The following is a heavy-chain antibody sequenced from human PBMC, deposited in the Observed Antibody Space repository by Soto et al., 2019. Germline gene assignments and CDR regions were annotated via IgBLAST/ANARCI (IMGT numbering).Heavy chain of an antibody. V-gene: IGHV4-39*01. D-gene: IGHD3-10*01. CDR2: IYYSGST. CDR3: ARQNYYGSGSYREPIGYFDY. Sequence: TSQTLCLTCTPPGGCISSTGDYVGWIRQPPGKGLEWIGSIYYSGSTYYSPSLKSRVTISVDTSKNQFSLKLSSVTAADTAVYYCARQNYYGSGSYREPIGYFDYWGQGTLVTVSS. J-gene: IGHJ4*02. CDR1: GGCISSTGDY.